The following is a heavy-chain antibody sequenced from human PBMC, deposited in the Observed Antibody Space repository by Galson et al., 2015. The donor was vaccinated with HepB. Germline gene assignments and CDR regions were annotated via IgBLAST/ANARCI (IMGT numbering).Heavy chain of an antibody. Sequence: SLRLSCAASGFTFSSYWMSWVRQAPGKGLEWVANIKQDGSEKYYVDSVKGRFTISRDNAKNSLYLQMNSLRAEDTAVYYCAREVGAGTAIAFDYWGQGTLVTVSS. CDR1: GFTFSSYW. CDR3: AREVGAGTAIAFDY. V-gene: IGHV3-7*03. CDR2: IKQDGSEK. J-gene: IGHJ4*02. D-gene: IGHD1-1*01.